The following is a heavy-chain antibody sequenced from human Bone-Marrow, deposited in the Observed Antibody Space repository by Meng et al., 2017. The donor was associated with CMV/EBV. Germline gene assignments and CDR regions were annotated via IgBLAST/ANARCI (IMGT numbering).Heavy chain of an antibody. V-gene: IGHV1-8*03. J-gene: IGHJ6*02. CDR1: GYTFTSYD. CDR3: ARDAPGEWYQLLYPFGSYGYYYYGMDV. Sequence: ASVKVSCKASGYTFTSYDINWVRQATGQGLEWMGWMNPNSGNTGYAQKFQGRVTITRNTSISTAYMELSRLRSDDTAVYYCARDAPGEWYQLLYPFGSYGYYYYGMDVWGQGTTVTVSS. CDR2: MNPNSGNT. D-gene: IGHD2-2*02.